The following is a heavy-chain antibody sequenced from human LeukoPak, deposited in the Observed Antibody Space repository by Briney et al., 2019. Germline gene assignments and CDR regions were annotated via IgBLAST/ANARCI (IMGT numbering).Heavy chain of an antibody. J-gene: IGHJ3*02. CDR2: ISAYNGNT. V-gene: IGHV1-18*01. Sequence: ASVKVSCKASGHTFTSYGISWVRQAPGQGLEWMGWISAYNGNTNYAQKLQGRVTMTTDTSTSTAYMELRSLRSEDTAVYYCARETGYNWNKEPRRAFDIWGQGTMVTVSS. CDR3: ARETGYNWNKEPRRAFDI. CDR1: GHTFTSYG. D-gene: IGHD1/OR15-1a*01.